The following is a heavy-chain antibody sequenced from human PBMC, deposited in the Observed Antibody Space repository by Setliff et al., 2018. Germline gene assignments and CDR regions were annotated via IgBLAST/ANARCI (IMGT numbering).Heavy chain of an antibody. Sequence: PSETLSLTCTVYGGSFSDYYWGWIRQSPGKRPEWIAEINQSGNTNYNPSLNSRVSVSVDTPTNQFSLNLNSVTAADTAVYYFRLAHCSTTSCEEALDYWSQGTLVTVSS. CDR2: INQSGNT. CDR3: RLAHCSTTSCEEALDY. CDR1: GGSFSDYY. J-gene: IGHJ4*02. D-gene: IGHD2-2*01. V-gene: IGHV4-34*01.